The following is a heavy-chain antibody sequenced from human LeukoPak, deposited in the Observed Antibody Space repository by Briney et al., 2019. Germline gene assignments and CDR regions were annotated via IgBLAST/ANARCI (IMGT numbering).Heavy chain of an antibody. CDR2: IYTSGST. CDR3: AGTEPPTGNYNWFDP. D-gene: IGHD1-14*01. CDR1: GGPISSYY. V-gene: IGHV4-4*07. Sequence: SETLSLTCTVSGGPISSYYWSWIRQPAGKGLEWIGRIYTSGSTNYNPSLKSRVTMSVDTSKNQFSLKLSSVTAADTAVYYCAGTEPPTGNYNWFDPWGQGTLVTVSS. J-gene: IGHJ5*02.